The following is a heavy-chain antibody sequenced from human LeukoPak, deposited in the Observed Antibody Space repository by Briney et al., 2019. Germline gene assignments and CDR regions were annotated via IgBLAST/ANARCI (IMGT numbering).Heavy chain of an antibody. V-gene: IGHV4-31*03. Sequence: SQTLSLTCTVSGGSISSGGYYWSWIRQHPGQGLEWIGYIYYSGSTYYNPSLKSRVTISVDTSKNQFSLKLSSVTAADTAVYYCARRAVAGLNFDHWGQGTLVTVSS. CDR1: GGSISSGGYY. D-gene: IGHD6-19*01. CDR2: IYYSGST. J-gene: IGHJ4*02. CDR3: ARRAVAGLNFDH.